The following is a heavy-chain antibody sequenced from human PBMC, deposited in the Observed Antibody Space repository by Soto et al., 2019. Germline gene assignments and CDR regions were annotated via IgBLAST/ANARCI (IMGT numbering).Heavy chain of an antibody. CDR1: GGSFSDYY. Sequence: SETLSLTCAVYGGSFSDYYWSWIRQPPDKGLEWIGEINHRGSTNYNPSLKSRVTISVDTSKNQFSLKLSSVTAADTAVYYCARGYNWNYGYWGQGTLVTVSS. J-gene: IGHJ4*02. D-gene: IGHD1-7*01. V-gene: IGHV4-34*01. CDR2: INHRGST. CDR3: ARGYNWNYGY.